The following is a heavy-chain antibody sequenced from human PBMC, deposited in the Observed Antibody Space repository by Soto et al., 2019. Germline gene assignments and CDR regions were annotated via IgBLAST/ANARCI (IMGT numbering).Heavy chain of an antibody. V-gene: IGHV4-38-2*01. D-gene: IGHD2-15*01. Sequence: SETLSLTCDVSVEPMTGGYYWGWIRQSPGKGLEWIGSIYYGGTTYYNPSLRSRLAISIDTSKNQFSLRLSSVTAADTALYYCARGWYYFDFWGKGTLVTVSS. CDR3: ARGWYYFDF. J-gene: IGHJ4*02. CDR1: VEPMTGGYY. CDR2: IYYGGTT.